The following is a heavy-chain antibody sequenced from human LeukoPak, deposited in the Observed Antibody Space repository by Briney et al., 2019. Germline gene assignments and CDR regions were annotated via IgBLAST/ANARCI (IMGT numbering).Heavy chain of an antibody. J-gene: IGHJ4*02. Sequence: GGSLRLSCAASGFTFSSYWMHWVRQAPGKGLVWVSHIKTDGSSTNYAESVKGRFTISRDNAKNTVYLQMNSLRAEDTAVYYCARAPYGSSGYAPFDYWGQGTLVTVSS. D-gene: IGHD3-22*01. CDR1: GFTFSSYW. V-gene: IGHV3-74*01. CDR3: ARAPYGSSGYAPFDY. CDR2: IKTDGSST.